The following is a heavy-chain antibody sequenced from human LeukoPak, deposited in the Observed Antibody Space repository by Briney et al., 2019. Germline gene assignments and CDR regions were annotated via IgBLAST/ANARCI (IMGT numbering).Heavy chain of an antibody. J-gene: IGHJ4*02. CDR1: GFTFSTYW. CDR3: ATPGSGIWCFDY. D-gene: IGHD6-13*01. CDR2: IKQDGSEK. V-gene: IGHV3-7*01. Sequence: PGGSLRLSCAASGFTFSTYWMSWVRQAPGKGLGWVASIKQDGSEKYYVDSVKGRFTISRDNAKNSVYLQMTSLRAEDTAVYYCATPGSGIWCFDYWGQGTLLTVSS.